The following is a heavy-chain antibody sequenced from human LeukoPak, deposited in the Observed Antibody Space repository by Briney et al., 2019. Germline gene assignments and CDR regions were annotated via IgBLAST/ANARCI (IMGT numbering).Heavy chain of an antibody. Sequence: PGGSLRLSCAASGFTFDDYAMHWVRQAPGKGLEWVSGISWNSGSIGYADSVKGRFTISRDNAKNSLYLQMNSLRAEDTALYYCAKEGSRAVAGTGPYDYWGQGTLVTVSS. CDR1: GFTFDDYA. D-gene: IGHD6-19*01. CDR2: ISWNSGSI. CDR3: AKEGSRAVAGTGPYDY. J-gene: IGHJ4*02. V-gene: IGHV3-9*01.